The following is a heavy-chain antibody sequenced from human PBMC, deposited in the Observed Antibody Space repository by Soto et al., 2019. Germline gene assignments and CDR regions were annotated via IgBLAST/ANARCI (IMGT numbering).Heavy chain of an antibody. CDR1: GGSFSGYY. J-gene: IGHJ4*01. CDR2: INHSGST. V-gene: IGHV4-34*01. D-gene: IGHD5-12*01. Sequence: QVQLQQWGAGLLKPSETLSLTCAVYGGSFSGYYWSWIRQPPGKGLEWIGEINHSGSTNYNPSLKSRVTISVDTSKNQFSLKLSSVTAADTAVYYSASGDSGYEVWIDYCGHGTLVTVSS. CDR3: ASGDSGYEVWIDY.